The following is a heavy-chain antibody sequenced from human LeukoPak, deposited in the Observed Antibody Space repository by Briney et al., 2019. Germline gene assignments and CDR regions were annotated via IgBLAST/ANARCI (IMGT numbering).Heavy chain of an antibody. CDR3: ASGTSTYYELYY. Sequence: TTSETLSLTSTVSGGSISSTTYYWGWLRQPPGKGLEWIGSFFYGGTTYYNPSLKSRITMSADTSNNQFSLKLLSVTAADTAVYYCASGTSTYYELYYWGQGTLVTASS. J-gene: IGHJ4*02. CDR1: GGSISSTTYY. CDR2: FFYGGTT. D-gene: IGHD2-2*01. V-gene: IGHV4-39*01.